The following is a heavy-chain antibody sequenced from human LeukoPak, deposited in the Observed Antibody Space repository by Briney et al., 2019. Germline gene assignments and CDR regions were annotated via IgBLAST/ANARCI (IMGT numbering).Heavy chain of an antibody. D-gene: IGHD2-21*01. CDR1: GFTFSSYA. Sequence: GGSLRLSCAASGFTFSSYAMHWVRQAPGKGLEYVSAISSNGGSTYYANSVKGRFTISRDNSKNTVYLQMNSLRTEDTALYYCANEGSSLVIHAFDIWGQGTVVTVSS. CDR2: ISSNGGST. J-gene: IGHJ3*02. CDR3: ANEGSSLVIHAFDI. V-gene: IGHV3-64*01.